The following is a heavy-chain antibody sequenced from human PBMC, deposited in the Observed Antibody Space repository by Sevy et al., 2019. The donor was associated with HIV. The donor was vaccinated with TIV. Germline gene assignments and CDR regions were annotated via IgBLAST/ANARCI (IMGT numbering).Heavy chain of an antibody. V-gene: IGHV3-30*18. CDR1: GFTFSNYG. J-gene: IGHJ4*02. CDR3: AKDRGGSYYTGRLFLGCDY. Sequence: GGSLRLSCAASGFTFSNYGMHWVRQAPGKGLEWVAVISYDGSNKYYADSVKGRFTISRDNSKNTLYLQMNSLRTEDTAVYYCAKDRGGSYYTGRLFLGCDYWGQGTLVTVSS. D-gene: IGHD1-26*01. CDR2: ISYDGSNK.